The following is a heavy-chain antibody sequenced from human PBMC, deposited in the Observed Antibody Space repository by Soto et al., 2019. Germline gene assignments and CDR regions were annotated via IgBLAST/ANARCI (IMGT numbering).Heavy chain of an antibody. CDR3: ARGPDIVVVSAAIWFDP. J-gene: IGHJ5*02. CDR1: GGSFSGYY. CDR2: INHSGST. D-gene: IGHD2-2*01. V-gene: IGHV4-34*01. Sequence: SETLSLTCAVYGGSFSGYYWSWIRQPPGKGLEWIGEINHSGSTNYNPSLKSRVTISVDTSKNQFSLKLSSVTAADTAVYYCARGPDIVVVSAAIWFDPWGQGTLVTVSS.